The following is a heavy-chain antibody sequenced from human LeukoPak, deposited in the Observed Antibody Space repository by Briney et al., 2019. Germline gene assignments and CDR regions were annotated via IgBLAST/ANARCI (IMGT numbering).Heavy chain of an antibody. V-gene: IGHV3-23*01. CDR2: ISGSGGST. CDR3: AKDATWIQLWFAD. D-gene: IGHD5-18*01. J-gene: IGHJ4*02. CDR1: GFTFSTYV. Sequence: GGSLRLSCAASGFTFSTYVMSWVRQAPGKGLEGVSAISGSGGSTYYADSAKGRFTISRDNSKNTLYLQMNSLRAEDTAVYYCAKDATWIQLWFADWGQGTLVTVSS.